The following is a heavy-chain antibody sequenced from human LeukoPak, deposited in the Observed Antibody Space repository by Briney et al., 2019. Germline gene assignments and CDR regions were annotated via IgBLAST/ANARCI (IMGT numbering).Heavy chain of an antibody. D-gene: IGHD6-19*01. Sequence: GGSLRLSCAASGFTFSSYAMSWVRQAPGKGLEWVSAISGSGGSTYYADSVKGRFTISRDNSKNTLYLQMNSLRAEDTAVYYCAKDRPYKAVAGTWFDPWGQGTLVTVSS. J-gene: IGHJ5*02. CDR2: ISGSGGST. CDR1: GFTFSSYA. V-gene: IGHV3-23*01. CDR3: AKDRPYKAVAGTWFDP.